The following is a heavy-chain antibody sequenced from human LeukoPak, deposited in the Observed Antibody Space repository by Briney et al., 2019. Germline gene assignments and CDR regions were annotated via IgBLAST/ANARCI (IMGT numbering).Heavy chain of an antibody. CDR2: ISSSSSYI. CDR1: GFTFSSYA. Sequence: GESLRLSCAASGFTFSSYAMNWVRQAPGKGLEWVSSISSSSSYIYYADSVKGRFTISRDNAKNSLFLQMNSLRAEDTAVYYCVRDQGGAVSYWGQGTLVTVSS. V-gene: IGHV3-21*01. J-gene: IGHJ4*02. CDR3: VRDQGGAVSY. D-gene: IGHD3-16*01.